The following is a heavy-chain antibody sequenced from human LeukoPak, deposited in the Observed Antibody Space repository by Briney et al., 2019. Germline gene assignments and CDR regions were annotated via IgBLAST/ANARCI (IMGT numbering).Heavy chain of an antibody. J-gene: IGHJ4*02. CDR2: IKYDGSHK. CDR3: ASSHDSSGND. V-gene: IGHV3-7*01. Sequence: PGGSLRLSCVASGFSFSSYWMAWVRQAPEKGLEWVANIKYDGSHKYYVDSVKGRFTISRDNAKNSVYLQMNSLRVDDTAVYFCASSHDSSGNDWGRGTMVSVSS. D-gene: IGHD3-22*01. CDR1: GFSFSSYW.